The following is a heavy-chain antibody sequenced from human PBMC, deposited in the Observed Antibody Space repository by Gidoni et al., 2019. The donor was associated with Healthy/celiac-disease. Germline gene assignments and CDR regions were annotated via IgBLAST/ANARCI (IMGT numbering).Heavy chain of an antibody. V-gene: IGHV3-33*01. Sequence: QVQLVESGGGVVKPGRSLRLSCAASGFTLSSYGMHWVRQAPGKGLEWVAVIWYDGSNKYYADSVKGRFTISRDNSKNTLYLQMNSLRAEDTAVYYCARDGNIVVVPAATDCDYWGQGTLVTVSS. CDR3: ARDGNIVVVPAATDCDY. D-gene: IGHD2-2*01. CDR1: GFTLSSYG. J-gene: IGHJ4*02. CDR2: IWYDGSNK.